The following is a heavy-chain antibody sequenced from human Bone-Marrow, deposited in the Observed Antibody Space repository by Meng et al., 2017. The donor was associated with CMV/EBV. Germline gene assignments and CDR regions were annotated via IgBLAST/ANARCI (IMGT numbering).Heavy chain of an antibody. D-gene: IGHD6-19*01. J-gene: IGHJ5*02. CDR3: ARDSVAPWGWFDP. Sequence: KTSGGPFSSYAISWVRQAPGQGLEWMGGIIPIFGTASYAQKFQGRVTITADESTSTAYMELSSLRSEDTAVYYCARDSVAPWGWFDPWGQGTLVTVSS. V-gene: IGHV1-69*01. CDR2: IIPIFGTA. CDR1: GGPFSSYA.